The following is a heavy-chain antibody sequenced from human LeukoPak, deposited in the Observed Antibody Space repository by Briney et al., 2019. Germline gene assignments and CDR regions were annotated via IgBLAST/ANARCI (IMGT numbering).Heavy chain of an antibody. Sequence: SETLSLTCTVSGGSISSYYWGWIRQPPGKGLEWIGSIYYSGSTYYNPSLKSRVTISVDTSKNQFSLKLSSVTAADTAVYYCARDPGNDYYMDVWGKGTTVTVSS. J-gene: IGHJ6*03. CDR2: IYYSGST. CDR3: ARDPGNDYYMDV. V-gene: IGHV4-39*07. CDR1: GGSISSYY.